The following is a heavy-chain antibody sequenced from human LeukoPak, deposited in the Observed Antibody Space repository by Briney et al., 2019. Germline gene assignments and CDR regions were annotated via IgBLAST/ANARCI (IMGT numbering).Heavy chain of an antibody. CDR1: GNSLIYLS. CDR2: LDPEGGGL. V-gene: IGHV1-24*01. D-gene: IGHD6-25*01. Sequence: ASVKVSCKVSGNSLIYLSMHWVRQAPGKGLEWLGGLDPEGGGLIYAQHLQGRVIMTEDASTDTGYMELRSLKSEGTGVYYCATVFPQRGYYYMDVWGTGTTVTVSS. J-gene: IGHJ6*03. CDR3: ATVFPQRGYYYMDV.